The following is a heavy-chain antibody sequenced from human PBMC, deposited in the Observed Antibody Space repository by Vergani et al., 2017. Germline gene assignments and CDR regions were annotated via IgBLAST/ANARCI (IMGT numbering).Heavy chain of an antibody. Sequence: QVQLQQWGAGLLKPSETLSLTCAVYGGSFSGYYWSWIRQPPGKGLEWIGEINHSGSTNYNPSLKSRVTISVDTSKNQFSLKLSSVTAADTAVYYCARDWSSTGAYYMDVWGKGTTVTVSS. J-gene: IGHJ6*03. V-gene: IGHV4-34*01. CDR2: INHSGST. D-gene: IGHD2-8*02. CDR3: ARDWSSTGAYYMDV. CDR1: GGSFSGYY.